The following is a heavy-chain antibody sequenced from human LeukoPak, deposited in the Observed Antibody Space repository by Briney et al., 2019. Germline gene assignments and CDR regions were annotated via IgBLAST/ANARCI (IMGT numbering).Heavy chain of an antibody. CDR1: GGSISSGGYY. V-gene: IGHV4-30-2*01. J-gene: IGHJ3*02. D-gene: IGHD1-1*01. Sequence: PSQTLSLTCTVSGGSISSGGYYWSWIRQPPGKGLEWIGYIYHSGSTYYNPSLKSRVTISVDRSKNQFSLKLSSVTAADTAVYYCARGLEPWAFDIWGQGTMVTVSS. CDR3: ARGLEPWAFDI. CDR2: IYHSGST.